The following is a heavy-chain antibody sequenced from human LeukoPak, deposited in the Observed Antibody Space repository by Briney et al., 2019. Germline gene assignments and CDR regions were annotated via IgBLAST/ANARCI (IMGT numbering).Heavy chain of an antibody. CDR3: ARDPPDSSGYHYWYFDL. D-gene: IGHD3-22*01. V-gene: IGHV4-31*03. Sequence: PSQTLSLTCTVSGGSISSGGYYWSWIRQHPGKGLEWIGYIYYSGSTYYNPSLKSRVTISVDTSKNQFSLPLSSVTAADTAVYYCARDPPDSSGYHYWYFDLSGGGNLVTVSS. CDR1: GGSISSGGYY. J-gene: IGHJ2*01. CDR2: IYYSGST.